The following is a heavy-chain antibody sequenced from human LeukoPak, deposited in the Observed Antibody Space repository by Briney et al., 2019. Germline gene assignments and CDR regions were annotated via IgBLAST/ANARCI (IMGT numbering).Heavy chain of an antibody. CDR1: GYTFTSYS. CDR3: AKDYNYVPDY. V-gene: IGHV1-18*01. J-gene: IGHJ4*02. CDR2: ISSYNNYT. D-gene: IGHD5-24*01. Sequence: EASVKVSCKASGYTFTSYSFSWVRQAPGQGLEWVGWISSYNNYTNYAQKLQGRVTMTTDTSSSTAYMELRSLRSDDTAVYYCAKDYNYVPDYWGQGTLITVSS.